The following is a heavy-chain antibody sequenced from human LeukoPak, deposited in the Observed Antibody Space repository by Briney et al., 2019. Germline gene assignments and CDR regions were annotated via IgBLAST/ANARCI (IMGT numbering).Heavy chain of an antibody. J-gene: IGHJ4*02. CDR2: ISGSGGST. V-gene: IGHV3-23*01. CDR3: ATSKYSGSY. Sequence: GGSLRLSCAASGFTFSSYGMSWVRQAPGKGLEWVSAISGSGGSTYYADSVKGRFTISRDNSKNTLNLQMNSLRAEDTAVYYCATSKYSGSYWGQGTLVTVSS. D-gene: IGHD1-26*01. CDR1: GFTFSSYG.